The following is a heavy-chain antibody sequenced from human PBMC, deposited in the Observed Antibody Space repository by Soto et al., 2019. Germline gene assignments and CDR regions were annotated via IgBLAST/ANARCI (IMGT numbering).Heavy chain of an antibody. J-gene: IGHJ6*03. CDR3: ARGLRFLEWLSLTYYMDV. CDR2: IYYSGST. D-gene: IGHD3-3*01. CDR1: GGSISSSSYY. Sequence: NPSETLSLTCTVSGGSISSSSYYWGWIRQPPGKGLEWIGSIYYSGSTYYNPSLKSRVTISVDTSKNQFSLKLSSVTAADTAVYYCARGLRFLEWLSLTYYMDVWGKGTTVTVSS. V-gene: IGHV4-39*01.